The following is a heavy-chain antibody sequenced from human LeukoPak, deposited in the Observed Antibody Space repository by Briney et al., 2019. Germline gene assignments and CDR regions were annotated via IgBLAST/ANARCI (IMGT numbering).Heavy chain of an antibody. D-gene: IGHD3-9*01. V-gene: IGHV3-11*01. Sequence: AGGSLRLSCAASGFTFSDYNMKWVRQAPGKGLEWVSYITDSGNTIHYADSVKGRFTISRDNAKNSLYLQMNSLRAEDTAVYYCARSIGLTGGGVDVWGQGTTVTVSS. CDR1: GFTFSDYN. CDR2: ITDSGNTI. CDR3: ARSIGLTGGGVDV. J-gene: IGHJ6*02.